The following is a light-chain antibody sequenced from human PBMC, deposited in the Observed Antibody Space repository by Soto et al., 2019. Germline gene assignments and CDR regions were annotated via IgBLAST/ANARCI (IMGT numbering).Light chain of an antibody. CDR3: QQYGDSRSIT. J-gene: IGKJ5*01. V-gene: IGKV3-20*01. Sequence: EIVLTQSPGTLSLSRGERATLSYMARQSVSSSYLAWYQQKPGQAPRLLIYGASSRATGGADRFSGSGSGTDFSLTITSREPEDYAVYYCQQYGDSRSITLGQGTRLEIK. CDR1: QSVSSSY. CDR2: GAS.